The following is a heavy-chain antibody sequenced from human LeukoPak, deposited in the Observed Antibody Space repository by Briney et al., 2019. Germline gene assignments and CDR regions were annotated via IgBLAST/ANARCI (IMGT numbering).Heavy chain of an antibody. CDR1: GGTFSSYA. Sequence: WASVKVSCKASGGTFSSYAISWVRQAPGQGLEWMGGIIPIFGTANYAQKFQGRVTITADESTSTAYMELSSLRSEDTAVYYCARDLGAAGTVNWGQGTLVTVSS. CDR2: IIPIFGTA. J-gene: IGHJ4*02. CDR3: ARDLGAAGTVN. V-gene: IGHV1-69*13. D-gene: IGHD6-13*01.